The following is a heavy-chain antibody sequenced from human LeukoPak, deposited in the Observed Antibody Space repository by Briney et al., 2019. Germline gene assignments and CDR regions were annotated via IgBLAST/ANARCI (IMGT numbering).Heavy chain of an antibody. V-gene: IGHV4-34*01. Sequence: SETLSLTCAVYGGSFSGYYWSWISQPPGKGLEWIGEINHSGSTNYNPSLKSRVTISVDTSKNQFSLKLSSVTAADTAVYYCARGSRTTVTTWSKSYFDLWGRGTLVTVSS. CDR3: ARGSRTTVTTWSKSYFDL. J-gene: IGHJ2*01. CDR1: GGSFSGYY. D-gene: IGHD4-17*01. CDR2: INHSGST.